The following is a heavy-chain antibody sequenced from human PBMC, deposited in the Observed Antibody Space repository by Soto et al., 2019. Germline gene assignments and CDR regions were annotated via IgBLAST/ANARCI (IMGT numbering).Heavy chain of an antibody. Sequence: SGSLALTCAVYGGSVIGYYLSGIRQPTGKGLEWIGEINHSGSTNYNPSLKSRVTRSVDTSKNQFSLKLSSVTAADTAVYYCARGRGNYYDSSGYYYWFDPWGQGTLVTVSS. D-gene: IGHD3-22*01. CDR2: INHSGST. J-gene: IGHJ5*02. CDR1: GGSVIGYY. CDR3: ARGRGNYYDSSGYYYWFDP. V-gene: IGHV4-34*01.